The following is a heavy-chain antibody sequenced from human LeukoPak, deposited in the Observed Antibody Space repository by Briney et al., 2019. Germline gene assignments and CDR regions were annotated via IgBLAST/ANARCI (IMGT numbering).Heavy chain of an antibody. V-gene: IGHV4-59*01. Sequence: SETLSLTCTVSGGSISSYYWSWIRQPPGKGLEWIGDIYYIVSTNYNPSLNSRVTISLGTSKTQFSLKLSSVTAADTAVYYCARGESYSSSWPPYYYYYYYMDVWGKGTTVTVSS. CDR1: GGSISSYY. D-gene: IGHD6-13*01. J-gene: IGHJ6*03. CDR3: ARGESYSSSWPPYYYYYYYMDV. CDR2: IYYIVST.